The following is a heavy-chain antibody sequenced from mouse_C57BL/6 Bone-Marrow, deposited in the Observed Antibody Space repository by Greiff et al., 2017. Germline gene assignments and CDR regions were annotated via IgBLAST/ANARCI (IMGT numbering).Heavy chain of an antibody. V-gene: IGHV3-6*01. CDR3: ARGGYGSSSSFAY. CDR1: GYSITSGYY. J-gene: IGHJ3*01. Sequence: VQLQQSGPGLVKPSQSLSLTCSVTGYSITSGYYWNWIRQFPGNKLEWMGYISYDGSNNYNPSLKNRISITRDTSKNQFFLKLNSVTTEDTATYYCARGGYGSSSSFAYWGQGTLVTVSA. CDR2: ISYDGSN. D-gene: IGHD1-1*01.